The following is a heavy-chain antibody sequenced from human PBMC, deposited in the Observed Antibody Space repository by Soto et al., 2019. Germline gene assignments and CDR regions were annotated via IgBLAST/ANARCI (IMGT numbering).Heavy chain of an antibody. CDR1: GGSISSYY. J-gene: IGHJ5*02. D-gene: IGHD3-10*01. CDR3: AIYGSASYPRFDP. Sequence: QVQLQESGPGLVKPSETLSLTCTVAGGSISSYYWSWIRQPPGKGLEWIGYIYYSGSTNYNPTLNSRLTISVDTYKNQLTRKLSSVTAADKAVYYCAIYGSASYPRFDPWGQGTLVTVSS. CDR2: IYYSGST. V-gene: IGHV4-59*01.